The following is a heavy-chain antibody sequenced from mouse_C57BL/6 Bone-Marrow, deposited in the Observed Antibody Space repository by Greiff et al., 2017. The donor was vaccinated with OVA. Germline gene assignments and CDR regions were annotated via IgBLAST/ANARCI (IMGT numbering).Heavy chain of an antibody. J-gene: IGHJ4*01. CDR2: ISNLAYSI. CDR3: ARWCIVTTLTMDY. Sequence: EVKLMESGGGLVQPGGSLKLSCAASGFTFSDYGMAWVRQAPRKGPEWVAFISNLAYSIYYADTVTGRFTISRENAKNTLYLEMSSLRSEDTAMYYCARWCIVTTLTMDYWGQGTSVTVSS. D-gene: IGHD2-5*01. V-gene: IGHV5-15*01. CDR1: GFTFSDYG.